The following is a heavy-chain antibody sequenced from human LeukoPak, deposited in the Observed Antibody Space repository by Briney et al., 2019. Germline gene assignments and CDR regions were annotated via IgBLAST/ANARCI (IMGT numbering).Heavy chain of an antibody. CDR2: IYYSGST. V-gene: IGHV4-59*01. D-gene: IGHD5-18*01. CDR1: GGSISSYY. J-gene: IGHJ4*02. CDR3: ARGGTVDTAMVSSY. Sequence: SETLSLTCTVSGGSISSYYWSWIRQPPGKGLEWIGYIYYSGSTNYNPSLKSRVTISVDTPKNQFSLKLSSVTAADTAVYYCARGGTVDTAMVSSYWGQGTLVTVSS.